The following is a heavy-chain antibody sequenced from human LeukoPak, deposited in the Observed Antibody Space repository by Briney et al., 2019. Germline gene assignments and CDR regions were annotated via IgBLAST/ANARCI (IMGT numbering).Heavy chain of an antibody. D-gene: IGHD5-12*01. V-gene: IGHV3-64D*06. J-gene: IGHJ4*02. CDR3: VKARYGGYSGDYFDY. CDR1: GFTFSGYA. CDR2: ISSNGGTT. Sequence: GGSLRLSCSASGFTFSGYAMHWVRQAPGKGLEYVSAISSNGGTTYYADSVKGRFTISRDNSKNTLYLQMSSLRAEDTAVYYCVKARYGGYSGDYFDYWGQGTPVTVSS.